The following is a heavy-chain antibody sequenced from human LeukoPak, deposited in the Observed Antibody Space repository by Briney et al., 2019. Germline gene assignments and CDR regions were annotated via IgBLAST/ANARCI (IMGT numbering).Heavy chain of an antibody. V-gene: IGHV3-30*02. CDR2: IRYHGSDK. CDR1: GFTVSSNY. CDR3: ARSPTSWYFDY. J-gene: IGHJ4*02. Sequence: GGSLRLSCAASGFTVSSNYMSWVRQAPGKGLEWVASIRYHGSDKYYADSVKGRFTISRDNSKNTLYLQMNSLRAEDTSVYYCARSPTSWYFDYWGQGTLVTVSS. D-gene: IGHD2-2*01.